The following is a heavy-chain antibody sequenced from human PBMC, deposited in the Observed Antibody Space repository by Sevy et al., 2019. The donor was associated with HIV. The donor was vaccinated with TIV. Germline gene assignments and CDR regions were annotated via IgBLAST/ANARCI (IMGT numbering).Heavy chain of an antibody. CDR2: IGTEGDT. V-gene: IGHV3-13*01. D-gene: IGHD3-22*01. Sequence: GGSLRLSCAASGFTFSSSAMHWVRQISGKDLEWVSAIGTEGDTYYPGSVKGRFTISRENTKNSLYLQMNNPRAGDTAVYYCARAHSSGYYDFDYRGRGTLVTVSS. CDR3: ARAHSSGYYDFDY. J-gene: IGHJ4*02. CDR1: GFTFSSSA.